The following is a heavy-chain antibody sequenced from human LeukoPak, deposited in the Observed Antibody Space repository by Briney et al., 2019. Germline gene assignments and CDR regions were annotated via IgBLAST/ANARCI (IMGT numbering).Heavy chain of an antibody. CDR3: ARVSGGFDY. CDR1: GFTFSSYA. D-gene: IGHD2-15*01. Sequence: GGSLRPSCAASGFTFSSYAMHWVRQAPGKGLEWVAVISYDGSNKYYADSVKGRFTISRDNSKNTLYLQMNSLRAEDTAVYYCARVSGGFDYWGQGTLVTVSS. V-gene: IGHV3-30-3*01. J-gene: IGHJ4*02. CDR2: ISYDGSNK.